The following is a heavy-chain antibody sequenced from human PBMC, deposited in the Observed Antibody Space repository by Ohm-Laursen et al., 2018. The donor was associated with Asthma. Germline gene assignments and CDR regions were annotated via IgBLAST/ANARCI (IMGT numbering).Heavy chain of an antibody. V-gene: IGHV3-53*01. J-gene: IGHJ6*02. CDR3: ARDRGPSSGGYDYSYYYGMDV. CDR1: GFTVSSNY. D-gene: IGHD5-12*01. Sequence: GSLRLSCAASGFTVSSNYMSWVRQAPGKGLEWVSVIYSGGSTYYADSVKGRFTISRDNSKNTLYLQMNSLRAEDTAVYYCARDRGPSSGGYDYSYYYGMDVWGQGTTVTVSS. CDR2: IYSGGST.